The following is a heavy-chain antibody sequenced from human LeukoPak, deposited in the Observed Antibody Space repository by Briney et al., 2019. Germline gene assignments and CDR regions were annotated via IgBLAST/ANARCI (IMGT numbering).Heavy chain of an antibody. CDR2: INHSGST. D-gene: IGHD5-18*01. J-gene: IGHJ3*02. CDR3: AREGYSYARAFDI. CDR1: GGSFSGYY. Sequence: AETLSLTCAVYGGSFSGYYWSWIRQPPGKGLEWIGEINHSGSTNYNPSLKSRVTISVDTSKNLFSLKLSSVTAADTAVYYCAREGYSYARAFDIWGQGTMVTVSS. V-gene: IGHV4-34*01.